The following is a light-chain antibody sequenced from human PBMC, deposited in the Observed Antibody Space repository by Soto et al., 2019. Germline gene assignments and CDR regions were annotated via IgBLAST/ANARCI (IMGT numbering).Light chain of an antibody. CDR1: QGIFSA. Sequence: AIQLTPSPSSLSAAVGDRVTMTCRASQGIFSALAWYQQKPGKAPNLLIYDASGLKSGVPSRFSGSGTGTDFTLTLTCLQPEDFATYYCQHFNSYLSYTFGQGTKLEIK. V-gene: IGKV1-13*02. CDR3: QHFNSYLSYT. J-gene: IGKJ2*01. CDR2: DAS.